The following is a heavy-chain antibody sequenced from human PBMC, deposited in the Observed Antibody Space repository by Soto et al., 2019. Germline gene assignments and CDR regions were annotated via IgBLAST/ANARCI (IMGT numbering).Heavy chain of an antibody. CDR3: AREGYSGSWYAWGAFDS. Sequence: QVQLQESGPGLVKPSETLSLTCTVSGGSISSYYWSWIRQPPGKGLEWIGYIYYSGSTNYNPSLKSRVTISVDTSKNQFSLKLSSVTAADTAVYYCAREGYSGSWYAWGAFDSWGQGTMVTVSS. V-gene: IGHV4-59*01. CDR2: IYYSGST. D-gene: IGHD6-13*01. CDR1: GGSISSYY. J-gene: IGHJ3*02.